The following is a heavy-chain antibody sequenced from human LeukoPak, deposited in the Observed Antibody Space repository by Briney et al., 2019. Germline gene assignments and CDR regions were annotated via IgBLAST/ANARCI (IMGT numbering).Heavy chain of an antibody. CDR1: GYTFTDYY. Sequence: ASVKVSCKASGYTFTDYYMHWVRQAPGQGLEWMGWINPNSGDTNYAQKFQGRVTMTRDTSISTAYMELSRLRSDDTAVYYCARPARIAARPAAFDYWGQGTLVTVSS. D-gene: IGHD6-6*01. CDR2: INPNSGDT. CDR3: ARPARIAARPAAFDY. V-gene: IGHV1-2*02. J-gene: IGHJ4*02.